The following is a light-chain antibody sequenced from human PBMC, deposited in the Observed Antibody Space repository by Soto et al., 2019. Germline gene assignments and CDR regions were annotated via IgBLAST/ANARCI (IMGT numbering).Light chain of an antibody. CDR2: GAS. J-gene: IGKJ4*01. CDR1: QSVSSTY. Sequence: EVVLTQSPGTLSLSPGERATLSCRASQSVSSTYLAWYQQKPGQAPRLLISGASSRATGIPDRFSGSGSGTDFTLTISRLEPEDFAVNYCQQYGSSPLTFGGGTKVEIK. V-gene: IGKV3-20*01. CDR3: QQYGSSPLT.